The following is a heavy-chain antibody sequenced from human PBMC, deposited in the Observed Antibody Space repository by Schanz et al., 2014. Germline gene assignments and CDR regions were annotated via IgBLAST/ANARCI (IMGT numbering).Heavy chain of an antibody. CDR3: VRDYNWGFDN. D-gene: IGHD7-27*01. Sequence: ELLVESGGGWVQPGGSVRLSCAGSGFTFNGYSMHWVRQAPGKGLEWVAVISDDGSRRHYADFVTGRFTISRDNSKDTVYLQMNSLRDEDTAIYYCVRDYNWGFDNWGQGTLVTVSS. V-gene: IGHV3-30*19. CDR1: GFTFNGYS. J-gene: IGHJ4*02. CDR2: ISDDGSRR.